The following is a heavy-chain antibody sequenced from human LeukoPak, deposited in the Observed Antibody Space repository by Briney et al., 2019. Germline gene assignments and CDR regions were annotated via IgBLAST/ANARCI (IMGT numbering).Heavy chain of an antibody. J-gene: IGHJ1*01. CDR2: IYYSGST. CDR3: ARGVRSYDSSDQLLYFQH. Sequence: SETLSLTCTVSGGSISSYYWSWIRQPPGKGLEWIGYIYYSGSTNYNPSLKSRVTISVDTSKNQFSLKLSSVTAADTAVYYCARGVRSYDSSDQLLYFQHWGQGTLVTVSS. CDR1: GGSISSYY. D-gene: IGHD3-22*01. V-gene: IGHV4-59*01.